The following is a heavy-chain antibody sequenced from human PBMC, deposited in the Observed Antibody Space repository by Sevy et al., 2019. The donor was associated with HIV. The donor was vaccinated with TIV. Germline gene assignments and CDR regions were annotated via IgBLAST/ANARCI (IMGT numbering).Heavy chain of an antibody. CDR3: ARRRLVDLDAFDI. Sequence: ASVKVSCKASGGTFSSYAISWVRQAPGQGLEWMGGVIPFFGTANYAQKFQGRVTITADESTSTAYMELSSLRSEDTAVYYCARRRLVDLDAFDIWGQGTMVTVSS. CDR1: GGTFSSYA. CDR2: VIPFFGTA. J-gene: IGHJ3*02. V-gene: IGHV1-69*13. D-gene: IGHD1-26*01.